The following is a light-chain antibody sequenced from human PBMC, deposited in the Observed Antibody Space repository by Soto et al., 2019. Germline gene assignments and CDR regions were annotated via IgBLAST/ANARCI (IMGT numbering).Light chain of an antibody. V-gene: IGKV3-20*01. CDR1: QSVSSSY. Sequence: ENVLTQSPGTLSLSPEERGTLSCRASQSVSSSYLAWYQQKPGQAPRLLIYGASIRATGIPDRFSGSGSGTDFTLTISRLEPEDFAVYYCQQYHNSLWTFGQGTKVDI. J-gene: IGKJ1*01. CDR2: GAS. CDR3: QQYHNSLWT.